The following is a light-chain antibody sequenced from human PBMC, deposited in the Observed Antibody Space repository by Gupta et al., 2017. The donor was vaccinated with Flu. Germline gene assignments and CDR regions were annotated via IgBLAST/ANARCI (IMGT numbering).Light chain of an antibody. J-gene: IGKJ1*01. V-gene: IGKV1-39*01. CDR2: AAS. CDR3: QQRNSTPGT. CDR1: QSISSY. Sequence: DIQMTQSPSSLSASVGDRVTITCRASQSISSYLNWFQQKPGKAPKLLIYAASSVQSGVPSRFSGSGSGTDFTLTISRRQPEDFATYYCQQRNSTPGTFGQGTKVEIK.